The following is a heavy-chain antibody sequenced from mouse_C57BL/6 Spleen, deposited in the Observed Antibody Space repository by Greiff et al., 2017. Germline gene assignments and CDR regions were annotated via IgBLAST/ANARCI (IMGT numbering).Heavy chain of an antibody. CDR1: GFTFSSYA. Sequence: EVQLVESGGGLVKPGGSLKLSCAASGFTFSSYAMSWVRQTPEKRLEWVATISDGGSYTYYPDNVKGRFTISRDNVKNNLYLQMSHLKSEDTAMYYCARERGYAMDYWGQGTSVTVSS. CDR3: ARERGYAMDY. J-gene: IGHJ4*01. V-gene: IGHV5-4*01. CDR2: ISDGGSYT.